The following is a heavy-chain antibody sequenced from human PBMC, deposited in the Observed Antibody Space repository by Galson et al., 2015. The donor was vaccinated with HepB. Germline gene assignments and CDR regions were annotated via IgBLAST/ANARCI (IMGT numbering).Heavy chain of an antibody. J-gene: IGHJ6*02. CDR2: IKSKTDGWTT. CDR3: TTWRTLRKQWLVLYYYYGMDV. Sequence: SLRLSCAASGFTFSNAWMSWVRQAPGKGLEWVGRIKSKTDGWTTDYATPVKGRFTISRDDSKNTLYLQMNSLKTEDTAVYYCTTWRTLRKQWLVLYYYYGMDVWGQGTTVTVSS. CDR1: GFTFSNAW. V-gene: IGHV3-15*01. D-gene: IGHD6-19*01.